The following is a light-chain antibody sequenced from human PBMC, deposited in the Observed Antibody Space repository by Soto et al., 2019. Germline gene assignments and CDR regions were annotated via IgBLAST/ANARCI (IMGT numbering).Light chain of an antibody. CDR1: QDISSR. CDR2: VAS. V-gene: IGKV1-9*01. Sequence: DIQLTQSPSFVSASVGDRVPITCRASQDISSRLVWYQPKPGKAPKLLIYVASTLQSGVPSRFSGRGSWTEFILTISSLQPEDCGTYYCQQVDRYPYTFGQGTKLEIK. CDR3: QQVDRYPYT. J-gene: IGKJ2*01.